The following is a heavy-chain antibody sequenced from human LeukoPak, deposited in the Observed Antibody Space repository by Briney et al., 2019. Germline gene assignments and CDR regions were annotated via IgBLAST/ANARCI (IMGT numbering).Heavy chain of an antibody. CDR1: GYSISSGYY. V-gene: IGHV4-38-2*02. Sequence: SSETLSLTCTVFGYSISSGYYWGWIWQPPGQGLEWIGCVYHSGSTYYNPSLKSRVTISVDTSKNQFSLRLSSVTAADTAVYYCARGVVGATTGNWFDPWGQGTLVTVSS. CDR3: ARGVVGATTGNWFDP. CDR2: VYHSGST. J-gene: IGHJ5*02. D-gene: IGHD1-26*01.